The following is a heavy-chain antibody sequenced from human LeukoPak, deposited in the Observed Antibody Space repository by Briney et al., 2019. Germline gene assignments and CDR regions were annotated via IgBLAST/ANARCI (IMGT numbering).Heavy chain of an antibody. CDR3: ARDRGYCSGGSCIDAFGI. J-gene: IGHJ3*02. D-gene: IGHD2-15*01. CDR1: GFTFSSYW. V-gene: IGHV3-7*01. Sequence: GGSLRLSCAASGFTFSSYWMSWVRQAPGKGLEWVANIRQDGSEKCYVDSVKGRFTISRDNAKNSLYLQMNSLRAEDTAVYYCARDRGYCSGGSCIDAFGIWGQGTMVTVSS. CDR2: IRQDGSEK.